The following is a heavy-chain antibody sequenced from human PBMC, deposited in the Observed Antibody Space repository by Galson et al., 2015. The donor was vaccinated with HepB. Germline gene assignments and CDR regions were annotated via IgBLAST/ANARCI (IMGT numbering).Heavy chain of an antibody. Sequence: SLRLSCAASGLTVSSNYMSWVRQAPGKGLQWVSIIYSGGSTYYADSVKGRFTISRDNSKNTLYLQMNSLRAEDTAVYYCATHGRGSHQLPYFNLWGRGTLVTVSS. J-gene: IGHJ2*01. D-gene: IGHD1-26*01. V-gene: IGHV3-53*01. CDR3: ATHGRGSHQLPYFNL. CDR2: IYSGGST. CDR1: GLTVSSNY.